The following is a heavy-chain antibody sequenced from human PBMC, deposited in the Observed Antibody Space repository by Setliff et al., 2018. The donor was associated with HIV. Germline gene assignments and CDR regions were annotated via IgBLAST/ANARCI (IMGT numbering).Heavy chain of an antibody. V-gene: IGHV4-39*01. CDR2: IYYSGST. Sequence: ETLSLTCTVSGGSISSSSYYWGWIRQPPGKGLEWIGSIYYSGSTYYNPSLKSRVTISVDTSKNQFSLKLSSVTAADTAVYYCARRGIAAAVDYWGQGTLVTVSS. D-gene: IGHD6-13*01. CDR1: GGSISSSSYY. CDR3: ARRGIAAAVDY. J-gene: IGHJ4*02.